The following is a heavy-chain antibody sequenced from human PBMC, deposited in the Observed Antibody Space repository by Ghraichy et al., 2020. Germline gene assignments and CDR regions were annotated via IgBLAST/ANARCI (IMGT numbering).Heavy chain of an antibody. CDR1: GFTFSSNG. CDR3: AKGIGTMVRGVYYFYGMDV. Sequence: GGSLRLSCAASGFTFSSNGIHWVRQAPGMGLEWVAVISYDGSDKHYADSVKGRFTISRDNSKNKLFLQMSSLRVEDTAVYYCAKGIGTMVRGVYYFYGMDVWGQGTRVIVSS. V-gene: IGHV3-30*18. CDR2: ISYDGSDK. J-gene: IGHJ6*02. D-gene: IGHD3-10*01.